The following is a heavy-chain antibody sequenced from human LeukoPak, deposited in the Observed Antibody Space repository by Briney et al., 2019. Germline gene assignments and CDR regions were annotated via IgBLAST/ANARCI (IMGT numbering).Heavy chain of an antibody. CDR1: GFTFSSSA. CDR2: ISGSGGST. Sequence: GGSLRLSCAASGFTFSSSAMSWVRQAPGKGLEWVSAISGSGGSTYYADSVKGRFTISRDNSKNTLYLQMNSLRAEDTAVYYCAKGRRDGYNFDYWGQGTLVTVSS. V-gene: IGHV3-23*01. D-gene: IGHD5-24*01. J-gene: IGHJ4*02. CDR3: AKGRRDGYNFDY.